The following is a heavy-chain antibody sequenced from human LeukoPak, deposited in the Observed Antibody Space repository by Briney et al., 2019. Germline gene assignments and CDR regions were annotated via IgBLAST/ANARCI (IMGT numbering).Heavy chain of an antibody. D-gene: IGHD1-26*01. CDR2: INPSGSST. CDR3: ARDNSVGDVAWWFDP. J-gene: IGHJ5*02. CDR1: GYTFTSYY. Sequence: ASVKASCKASGYTFTSYYMHWVRQAPGQGLEWLGLINPSGSSTLYAQKFQGRVTMTRDMSTTTDYMELSSLRSEDTAVYYCARDNSVGDVAWWFDPWGQGTLVTVSS. V-gene: IGHV1-46*01.